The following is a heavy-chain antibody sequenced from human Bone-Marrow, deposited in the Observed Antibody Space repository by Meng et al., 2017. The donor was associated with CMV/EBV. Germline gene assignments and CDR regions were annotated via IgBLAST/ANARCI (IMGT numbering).Heavy chain of an antibody. D-gene: IGHD2-2*01. CDR2: INAGNGNT. CDR1: GYTFTHYP. CDR3: ARDHGVVVAGAMRINWFDP. J-gene: IGHJ5*02. V-gene: IGHV1-3*01. Sequence: QGQPVVSGGRVKRPGASLKVSCKASGYTFTHYPIQWVRQAPGQRLEWMGWINAGNGNTRYSQKFQGRVTITRDTSATTAYMELGSLRSEDTAVYYCARDHGVVVAGAMRINWFDPWGQGTLVTVSS.